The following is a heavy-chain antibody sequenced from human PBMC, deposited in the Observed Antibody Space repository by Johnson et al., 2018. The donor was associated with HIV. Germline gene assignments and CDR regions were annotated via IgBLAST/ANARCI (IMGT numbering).Heavy chain of an antibody. D-gene: IGHD3-22*01. CDR2: ISFDGSNE. CDR3: ARGRITMIEVDLRGGAFDI. J-gene: IGHJ3*02. CDR1: GLNFSDYG. V-gene: IGHV3-30*04. Sequence: QVQLVESGGGVVQPGRSVRLSCVVSGLNFSDYGMHWVRQAPGKGLEWVAVISFDGSNEYYADSVKGRFTISRDNSKNTLSLQMNSLRAEDTAVYYGARGRITMIEVDLRGGAFDIWGQGTMVTVSS.